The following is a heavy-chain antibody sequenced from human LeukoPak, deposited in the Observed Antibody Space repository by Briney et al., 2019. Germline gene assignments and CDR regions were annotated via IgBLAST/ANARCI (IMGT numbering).Heavy chain of an antibody. V-gene: IGHV1-69*13. Sequence: SVKVSCTASGGTFSSYAISWVRQAPGQGLEWMGGIIPIFGTANYAQKFQGRVTITADESTSTAYMELSSLRSEDTAVYYCASNAAAIRNYYYYMDVWGKGTTVTISS. CDR2: IIPIFGTA. D-gene: IGHD2-2*02. J-gene: IGHJ6*03. CDR3: ASNAAAIRNYYYYMDV. CDR1: GGTFSSYA.